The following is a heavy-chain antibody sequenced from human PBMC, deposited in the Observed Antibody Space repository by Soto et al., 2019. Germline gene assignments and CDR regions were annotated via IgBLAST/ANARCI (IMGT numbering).Heavy chain of an antibody. V-gene: IGHV5-51*01. Sequence: GESLKISCQGSGYSFTTHWIGWVRQMPVKVLEWMGNIYPGDSDTRYSPSFQGQVTISADKSTSTAYLEWSSLKASDTAMYLCARSYDFWSGPHYYGMDVWGRGTTVTVSS. D-gene: IGHD3-3*01. J-gene: IGHJ6*02. CDR3: ARSYDFWSGPHYYGMDV. CDR1: GYSFTTHW. CDR2: IYPGDSDT.